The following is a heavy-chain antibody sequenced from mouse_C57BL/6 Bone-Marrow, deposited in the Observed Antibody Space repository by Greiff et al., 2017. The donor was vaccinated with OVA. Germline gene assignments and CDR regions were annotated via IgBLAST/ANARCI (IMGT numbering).Heavy chain of an antibody. CDR3: ARDYDYDRWYFDV. CDR1: GYTFTSYW. Sequence: VQLQQPGAELVRPGTSVKLSCKASGYTFTSYWMHWVKQRPGQGLEWIGVIDPSDSYTNYNQKFKGKATLTVDTSSSTAYMQLSSLTSEDSSVYYCARDYDYDRWYFDVWGTGTTVTVSS. CDR2: IDPSDSYT. D-gene: IGHD2-4*01. V-gene: IGHV1-59*01. J-gene: IGHJ1*03.